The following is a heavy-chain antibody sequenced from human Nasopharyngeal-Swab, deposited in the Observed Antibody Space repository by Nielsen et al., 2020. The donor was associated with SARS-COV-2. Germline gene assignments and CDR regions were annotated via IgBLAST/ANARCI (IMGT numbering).Heavy chain of an antibody. Sequence: GESPKISCAASGFTFSSYSMNWVRQAPGKGLEWVSSISSSSSYIYYADSVKGRFTISRDNAKNSLYLQMNSLRAEDTAVYYCARTRSPYGDYVDFDYWGQGTLVTVSS. D-gene: IGHD4-17*01. CDR3: ARTRSPYGDYVDFDY. CDR2: ISSSSSYI. V-gene: IGHV3-21*01. CDR1: GFTFSSYS. J-gene: IGHJ4*02.